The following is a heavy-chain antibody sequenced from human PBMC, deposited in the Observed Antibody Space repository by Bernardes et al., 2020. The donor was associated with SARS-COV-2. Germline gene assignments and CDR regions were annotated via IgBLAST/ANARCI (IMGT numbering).Heavy chain of an antibody. CDR2: IYYSGST. J-gene: IGHJ3*02. CDR3: ARDLSLSQYCSSTSCYLPDAFDI. D-gene: IGHD2-2*01. CDR1: GGSISSSSYY. Sequence: SETLTLTCTVSGGSISSSSYYWGWIRQPKGKGLEWIGSIYYSGSTYYNPSLKSRVTISVDTSKNQFSLKLSSVTAADTAVYYCARDLSLSQYCSSTSCYLPDAFDIWGQGTMVTVSS. V-gene: IGHV4-39*07.